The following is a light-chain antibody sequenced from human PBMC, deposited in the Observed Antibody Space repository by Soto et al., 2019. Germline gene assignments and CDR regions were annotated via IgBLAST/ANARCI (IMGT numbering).Light chain of an antibody. CDR2: DVT. J-gene: IGLJ3*02. Sequence: QSALTQPASVSGSPGQSITISCTGTSSAVGGYDHVSWYQQHPGKAPKLIIYDVTVRPSGISPRFSGSTSDNTASLAVSGLQPEDEADYYCSSYTNKDTLVFGGGTKVTVL. CDR1: SSAVGGYDH. CDR3: SSYTNKDTLV. V-gene: IGLV2-14*03.